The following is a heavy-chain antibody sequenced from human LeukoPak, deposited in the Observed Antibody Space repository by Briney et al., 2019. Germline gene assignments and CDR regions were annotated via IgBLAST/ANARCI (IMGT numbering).Heavy chain of an antibody. D-gene: IGHD1-26*01. CDR2: INPNSGGT. Sequence: ASVKVSCKASGYTFTGYYMHWVRQAPGQGLEWMGWINPNSGGTNYAQKFQGRVTMTRDTSISTAYMELSSLRSEDTAVYYCARGLTRGGWYYYYYMDVWGKGTTVTVSS. J-gene: IGHJ6*03. CDR1: GYTFTGYY. CDR3: ARGLTRGGWYYYYYMDV. V-gene: IGHV1-2*02.